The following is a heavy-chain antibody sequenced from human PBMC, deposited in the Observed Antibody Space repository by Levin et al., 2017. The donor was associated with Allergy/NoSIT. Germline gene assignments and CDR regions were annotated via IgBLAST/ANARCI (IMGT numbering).Heavy chain of an antibody. CDR3: VSEGYCSGGSCYSDAFDI. CDR1: GFIFSRYA. D-gene: IGHD2-15*01. J-gene: IGHJ3*02. V-gene: IGHV3-30-3*01. CDR2: IAYDGSNK. Sequence: GESLKISCAASGFIFSRYAMHWVRQAPGKGLEWVAGIAYDGSNKFYGDSVKGRFTISRDNSKNTLYLQMNSLRAEDTAVYYCVSEGYCSGGSCYSDAFDIWGQGTMVTVSS.